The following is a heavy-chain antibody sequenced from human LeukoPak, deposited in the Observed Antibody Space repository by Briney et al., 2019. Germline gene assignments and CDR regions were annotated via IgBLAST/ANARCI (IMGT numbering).Heavy chain of an antibody. CDR3: ARDGLTGDTPIYYYTYLDV. V-gene: IGHV3-21*01. CDR1: GFTFSGYS. CDR2: ISTSGRDI. J-gene: IGHJ6*03. Sequence: PGGSLRLSCAASGFTFSGYSMTWVRQAPGKGLEWVSSISTSGRDIYYADSVTGRFTTSRDNVKNSLYLQMNSLRAEDTAVYYCARDGLTGDTPIYYYTYLDVWGKGTTVTVSS. D-gene: IGHD1-20*01.